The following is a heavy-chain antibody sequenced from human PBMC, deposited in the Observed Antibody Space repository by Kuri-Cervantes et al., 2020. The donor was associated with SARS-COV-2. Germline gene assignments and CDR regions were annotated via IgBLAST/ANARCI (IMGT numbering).Heavy chain of an antibody. J-gene: IGHJ5*02. D-gene: IGHD1-7*01. Sequence: ASVTVSCKASGYTFTSYGISWVRQAPGQGLEWMGWISAYNGNTNYAQKLQGRVTMTTDTSTSTAYMELRSLRSDDTAVYYCARVRIQVGITGTSNLNRFDPCGQAIL. CDR3: ARVRIQVGITGTSNLNRFDP. CDR1: GYTFTSYG. V-gene: IGHV1-18*04. CDR2: ISAYNGNT.